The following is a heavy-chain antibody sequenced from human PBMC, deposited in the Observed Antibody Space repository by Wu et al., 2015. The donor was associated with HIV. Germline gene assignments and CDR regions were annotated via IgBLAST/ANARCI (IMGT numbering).Heavy chain of an antibody. D-gene: IGHD3-10*01. J-gene: IGHJ3*02. CDR3: TRDELFRVDDAFDM. CDR1: GYTFTGYY. Sequence: QVQLVQSGAEVKKPGASVKVSCKASGYTFTGYYMHWVRQAPGQGLEWMGWINVNTGGTNYAPKFQGRVTMTRDTSISTAYIELSGLTSDDTAVYYCTRDELFRVDDAFDMWGQGTLVTVSS. CDR2: INVNTGGT. V-gene: IGHV1-2*02.